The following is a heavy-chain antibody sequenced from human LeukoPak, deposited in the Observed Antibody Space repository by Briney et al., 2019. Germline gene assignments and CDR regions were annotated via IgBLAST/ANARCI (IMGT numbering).Heavy chain of an antibody. J-gene: IGHJ4*02. CDR2: INPSGGST. Sequence: GASVKVSCKASGYTFTGYYMHWVRQAPGQGLEWMGIINPSGGSTSYAQKFQGRVTMTRDTSTSTVYMELSSLRSEDTAVYYCARDILVGATSGDYFDYWGQGTLVTVSS. CDR1: GYTFTGYY. CDR3: ARDILVGATSGDYFDY. V-gene: IGHV1-46*01. D-gene: IGHD1-26*01.